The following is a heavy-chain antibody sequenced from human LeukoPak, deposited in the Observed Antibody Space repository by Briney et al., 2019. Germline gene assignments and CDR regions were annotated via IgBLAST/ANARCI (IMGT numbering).Heavy chain of an antibody. V-gene: IGHV3-48*01. D-gene: IGHD4-11*01. Sequence: GSLRLSCAASGFTFSSYSMNWVRQAPGKGLEWVSYISSSSSTIYYADSAKGRFTISRDNAKNSLYLQMNSLRAEDTAVYYCARARYSNYNYYYYYMDVWGKGTTVTVSS. CDR2: ISSSSSTI. CDR1: GFTFSSYS. CDR3: ARARYSNYNYYYYYMDV. J-gene: IGHJ6*03.